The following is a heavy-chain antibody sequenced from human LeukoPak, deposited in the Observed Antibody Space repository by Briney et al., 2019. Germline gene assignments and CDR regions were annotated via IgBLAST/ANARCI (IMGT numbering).Heavy chain of an antibody. CDR3: IRGVVVTATSPDPYDI. Sequence: ASVKVSCKASGYTFTGYYTHWLRQAPGQGLEWMGWVNPNSGGTKYAQKFQGRVTMTRDTSISTAYMELTSLTSDDRAIYYCIRGVVVTATSPDPYDIWGQGTMVNVSS. J-gene: IGHJ3*02. V-gene: IGHV1-2*02. D-gene: IGHD2-21*02. CDR2: VNPNSGGT. CDR1: GYTFTGYY.